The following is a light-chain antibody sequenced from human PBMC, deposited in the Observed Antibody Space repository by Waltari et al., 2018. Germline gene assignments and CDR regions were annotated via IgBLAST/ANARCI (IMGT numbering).Light chain of an antibody. V-gene: IGKV1-39*01. CDR1: ETIMNY. CDR2: AAS. CDR3: QQSFSHPRT. Sequence: DIEMTQSPSSLSASVGDRVTVTCLSSETIMNYSNLYQQKPGEAPTLLIFAASSLPSVVPSMFRGRGSGTDFTLTISSLQPEDFATYYCQQSFSHPRTFGRGTTVEI. J-gene: IGKJ4*01.